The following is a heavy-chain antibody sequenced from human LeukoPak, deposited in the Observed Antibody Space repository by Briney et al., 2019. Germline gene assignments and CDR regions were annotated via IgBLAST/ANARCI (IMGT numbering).Heavy chain of an antibody. CDR2: IIPIFGTA. V-gene: IGHV1-69*13. CDR3: AREGGVNYFDY. D-gene: IGHD2-21*01. J-gene: IGHJ4*02. CDR1: GGTFSSYA. Sequence: ASVKVSCKASGGTFSSYAISWVRQAPGQGLEWMGGIIPIFGTANYAQKFQGGVTITADESTSTAYMELSSLRSEDTAVYYCAREGGVNYFDYWGQGTLVTVSS.